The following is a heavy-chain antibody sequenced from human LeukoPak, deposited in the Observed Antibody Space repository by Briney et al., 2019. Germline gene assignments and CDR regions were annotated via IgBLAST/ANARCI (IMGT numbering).Heavy chain of an antibody. CDR3: AREEVPHGFDI. CDR2: IYYSGST. V-gene: IGHV4-59*01. Sequence: SETLSLTCTVSGGSISTYYWSWIRQPPGKGLAYIGYIYYSGSTNYNPSLKSRVTMSLDTSRNQFSLKLSSVTAADTAVYYCAREEVPHGFDIWGQGTMVTVSS. J-gene: IGHJ3*02. CDR1: GGSISTYY.